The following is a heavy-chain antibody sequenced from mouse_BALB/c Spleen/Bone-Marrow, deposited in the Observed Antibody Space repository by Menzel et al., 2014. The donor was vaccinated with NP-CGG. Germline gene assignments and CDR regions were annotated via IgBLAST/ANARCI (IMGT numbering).Heavy chain of an antibody. D-gene: IGHD2-2*01. J-gene: IGHJ2*01. CDR1: GYSFXGYT. CDR2: INPYNGGT. Sequence: VQLQQSGPELVKPGASMKISCKASGYSFXGYTMNWVKQSHGKNLEWIGLINPYNGGTSYNQKFKGKATLTVDKSSSKDYMGLLSLTTKDSTVYDCARGGLRQGGDYWGQGTTLTVSS. CDR3: ARGGLRQGGDY. V-gene: IGHV1-25*01.